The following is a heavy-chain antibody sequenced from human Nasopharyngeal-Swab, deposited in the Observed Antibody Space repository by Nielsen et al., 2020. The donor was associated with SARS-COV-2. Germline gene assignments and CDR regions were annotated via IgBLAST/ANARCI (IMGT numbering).Heavy chain of an antibody. Sequence: GGSLRLSCAASGFTFDDYALHWVRQAPGKGLEWVSGISWNSGSIAYADSVKGRFAISRDNSKNTLYLQMDSLRAEDTAVYYCAKKDIVVVVAATVFDYWGQGTLVTVSS. CDR1: GFTFDDYA. V-gene: IGHV3-9*01. J-gene: IGHJ4*02. CDR3: AKKDIVVVVAATVFDY. CDR2: ISWNSGSI. D-gene: IGHD2-15*01.